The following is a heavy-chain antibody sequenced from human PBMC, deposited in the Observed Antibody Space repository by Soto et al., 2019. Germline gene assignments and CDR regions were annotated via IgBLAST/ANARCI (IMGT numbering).Heavy chain of an antibody. D-gene: IGHD2-2*01. V-gene: IGHV3-23*01. Sequence: PGGSLRLSCAASGFTFSTYAMSWVRQAPGKGLEWVSAISGSGGNTYYADSVKGRFAISRDNSKNTLCLQMNSLRAEDTAVYYCAKDRCCISTTCPRHYYGMDVWGQGTTVTVSS. CDR1: GFTFSTYA. J-gene: IGHJ6*02. CDR2: ISGSGGNT. CDR3: AKDRCCISTTCPRHYYGMDV.